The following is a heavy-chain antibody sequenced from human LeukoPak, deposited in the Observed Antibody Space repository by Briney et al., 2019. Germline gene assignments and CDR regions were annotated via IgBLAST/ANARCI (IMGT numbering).Heavy chain of an antibody. V-gene: IGHV4-59*08. Sequence: PSETLSLTCTVSGGSISSYYWSWIRQPPGKGLEWIRYIYYSGSTNYSPSLKSRVTISVDTSKNQFSLKLSSVTAADTAVYYCARLRYSSSWADYWGQGTLAIVSS. CDR2: IYYSGST. J-gene: IGHJ4*02. CDR1: GGSISSYY. D-gene: IGHD6-13*01. CDR3: ARLRYSSSWADY.